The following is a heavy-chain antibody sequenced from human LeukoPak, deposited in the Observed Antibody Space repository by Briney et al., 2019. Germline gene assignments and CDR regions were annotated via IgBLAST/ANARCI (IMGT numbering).Heavy chain of an antibody. CDR2: IYYRGRT. CDR1: GDSVSTPNYY. D-gene: IGHD5-12*01. Sequence: SETLSLTCTVSGDSVSTPNYYWNWIRQPPGKGLEWIGYIYYRGRTDYNPSLKSRVTISVDTSKNQFSLKLSSVTAADTAVYYCARPKSGYDDWYFDLWGRGTLVTVSS. V-gene: IGHV4-61*01. J-gene: IGHJ2*01. CDR3: ARPKSGYDDWYFDL.